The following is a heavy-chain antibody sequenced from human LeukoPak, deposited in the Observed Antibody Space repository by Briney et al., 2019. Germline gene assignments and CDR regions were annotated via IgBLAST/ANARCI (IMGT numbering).Heavy chain of an antibody. J-gene: IGHJ4*02. CDR2: ISSSSSTI. CDR1: GFTFSSYS. Sequence: GGSLRLSCAASGFTFSSYSMNWVRQAPGKGLEWVSYISSSSSTIYYADSVKGRFTISRDNAKNSLYLQMNSLRAEDTAVYYCARSRFYFDYWGQGTLVTVSS. CDR3: ARSRFYFDY. V-gene: IGHV3-48*04.